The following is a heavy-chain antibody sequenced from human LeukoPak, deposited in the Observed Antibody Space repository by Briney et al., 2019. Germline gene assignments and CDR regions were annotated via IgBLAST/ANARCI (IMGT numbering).Heavy chain of an antibody. D-gene: IGHD1-26*01. CDR1: GGTFSSYA. J-gene: IGHJ4*02. Sequence: SVKVSCKASGGTFSSYAISWVRQAPGRGLEWMGRIIPILGIANYAQKFQGRVTITADKSTSTAYMELSSLRSEDTAVYYCARGGPPGSYQLDYWGQGTLVTVSS. CDR3: ARGGPPGSYQLDY. V-gene: IGHV1-69*04. CDR2: IIPILGIA.